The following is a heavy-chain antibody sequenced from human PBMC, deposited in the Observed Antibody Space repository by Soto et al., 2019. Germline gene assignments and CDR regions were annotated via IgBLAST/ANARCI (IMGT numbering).Heavy chain of an antibody. V-gene: IGHV3-30-3*01. CDR2: ISYDGNNK. CDR1: GFTFSRFS. J-gene: IGHJ6*02. D-gene: IGHD3-10*02. CDR3: ARDHGMFLSYYYYGMDD. Sequence: PGGSLRLSCAASGFTFSRFSMHWVRQAPGKGLAWVAVISYDGNNKHFAESVKGRFSISRDDSKNTVYLEMNNLRGDDSAVYYCARDHGMFLSYYYYGMDDWGQGTTVTVSS.